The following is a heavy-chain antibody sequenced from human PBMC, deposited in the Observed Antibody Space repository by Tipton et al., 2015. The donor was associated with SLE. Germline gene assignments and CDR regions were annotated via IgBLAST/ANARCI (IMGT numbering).Heavy chain of an antibody. V-gene: IGHV4-4*02. CDR1: GGSINSSHW. CDR2: IYRSGST. J-gene: IGHJ4*02. CDR3: ARDSPKGSHFDY. Sequence: TLSLTCAVSGGSINSSHWWSWVRQPPGKGLEWIGEIYRSGSTTYNPSLKSRVTISVDRSKNQFSLKLSSVTAADTAVYYCARDSPKGSHFDYWGQGTLVTVSS.